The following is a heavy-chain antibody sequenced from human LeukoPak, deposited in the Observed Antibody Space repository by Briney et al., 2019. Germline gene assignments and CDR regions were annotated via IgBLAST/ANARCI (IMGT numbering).Heavy chain of an antibody. V-gene: IGHV4-31*03. CDR3: ATPYCSSISCLDVFNM. Sequence: SQTLSLTCNVSGVSFSDGRYYWAWVRQHPGKGLEWIGYKYYSGRANYNPSLKSRLTISINKSKNQFSLQLSSVTAADTATYYCATPYCSSISCLDVFNMWGQGTRVTVSS. D-gene: IGHD2-2*01. CDR1: GVSFSDGRYY. CDR2: KYYSGRA. J-gene: IGHJ3*02.